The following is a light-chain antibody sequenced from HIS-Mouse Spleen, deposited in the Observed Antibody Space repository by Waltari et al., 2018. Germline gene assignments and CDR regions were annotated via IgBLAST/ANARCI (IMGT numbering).Light chain of an antibody. J-gene: IGLJ3*02. Sequence: QSAPTQPASVSWSPGQSITISCTRTSSDVGSFNLVSWYQQHPGKAPKLMIYEGSKRPSGVSNRFSGSKSGNTASLTISGLQAEDEADYYCCSYAGSSTLFGGGTKLTVL. CDR2: EGS. CDR1: SSDVGSFNL. CDR3: CSYAGSSTL. V-gene: IGLV2-23*01.